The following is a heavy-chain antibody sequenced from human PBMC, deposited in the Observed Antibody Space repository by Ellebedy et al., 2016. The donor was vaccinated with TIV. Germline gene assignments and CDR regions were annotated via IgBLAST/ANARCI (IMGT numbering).Heavy chain of an antibody. D-gene: IGHD2-15*01. J-gene: IGHJ5*02. V-gene: IGHV3-33*05. Sequence: GGSLRLSCAASGFTFSTFGFHWVRQAPGKGLEWVALMSSDGTKGYYADSMKGRFTVSRDNSKNTVYLQVNSLRAEDTAVYYCARGSRVVDPWGRGTLVTVSS. CDR2: MSSDGTKG. CDR1: GFTFSTFG. CDR3: ARGSRVVDP.